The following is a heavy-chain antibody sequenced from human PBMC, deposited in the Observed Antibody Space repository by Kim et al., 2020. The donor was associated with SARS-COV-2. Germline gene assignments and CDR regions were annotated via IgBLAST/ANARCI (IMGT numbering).Heavy chain of an antibody. D-gene: IGHD2-21*02. V-gene: IGHV3-33*01. CDR2: IWYDGSNK. J-gene: IGHJ3*02. CDR1: GFTFSSYG. Sequence: GGSLRLSCAASGFTFSSYGMHWVRQAPGKGLEWVAVIWYDGSNKYYADSVKGRFTISRDNSKNTLYLQMNSLRAEDTAVYYCATLGGVVTGSGGYAFDIWGQGIMVTVSS. CDR3: ATLGGVVTGSGGYAFDI.